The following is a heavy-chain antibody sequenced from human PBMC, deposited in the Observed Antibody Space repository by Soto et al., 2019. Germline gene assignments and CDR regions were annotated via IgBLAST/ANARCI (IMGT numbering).Heavy chain of an antibody. D-gene: IGHD6-13*01. CDR1: VFTFSSYA. Sequence: PGWSLRLSCASSVFTFSSYAMSWVRQAPGKGLEWVSAISGSGGSTYYADSVKGRFTISRDNSKNTLYLQMNSLRAEDTAVYYCAKDRYSRSYYYGMDVWGQGTTVTVS. CDR3: AKDRYSRSYYYGMDV. CDR2: ISGSGGST. V-gene: IGHV3-23*01. J-gene: IGHJ6*02.